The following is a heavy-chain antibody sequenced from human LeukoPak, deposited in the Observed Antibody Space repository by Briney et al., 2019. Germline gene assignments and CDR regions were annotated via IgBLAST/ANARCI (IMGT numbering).Heavy chain of an antibody. D-gene: IGHD3-22*01. J-gene: IGHJ4*02. CDR2: INWNGGST. V-gene: IGHV3-20*04. CDR1: GFTFDDYG. Sequence: GGSLRLSCAASGFTFDDYGMSWVRQAPGKGLEWVSGINWNGGSTGYADSVKGRFTISRDNAKNSLYLQMNSLRAEDTALYYCAREGYYYDSSGYCPFDYWGQGTLVTVSS. CDR3: AREGYYYDSSGYCPFDY.